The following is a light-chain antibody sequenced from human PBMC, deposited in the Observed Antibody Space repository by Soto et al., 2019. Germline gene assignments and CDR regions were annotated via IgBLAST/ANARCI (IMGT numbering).Light chain of an antibody. J-gene: IGKJ5*01. CDR1: QSVGGD. CDR2: GAS. V-gene: IGKV3D-15*01. CDR3: QQSSSSPIT. Sequence: ERVMTHSPATLSVSPGERATLSCSASQSVGGDLAWYQQKPGQAPRLLIYGASSRAPGIPDRFSGSGSGTDFTLTISRLEAEDFAVYYCQQSSSSPITFGQGTRLEIK.